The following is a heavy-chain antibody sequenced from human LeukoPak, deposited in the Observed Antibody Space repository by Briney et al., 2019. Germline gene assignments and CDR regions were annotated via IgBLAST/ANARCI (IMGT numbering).Heavy chain of an antibody. Sequence: GGSLRLSCAASGFTFSSYEMNWVRQAPGKGLEWVSYISSSGSTIYYADSVKGRFTISRDNAKNSLYLQMNSLKAEDTAVYYCARLLSYSSGWDDVTRIDYWGQGTLVTVSS. D-gene: IGHD6-19*01. J-gene: IGHJ4*02. CDR1: GFTFSSYE. CDR2: ISSSGSTI. CDR3: ARLLSYSSGWDDVTRIDY. V-gene: IGHV3-48*03.